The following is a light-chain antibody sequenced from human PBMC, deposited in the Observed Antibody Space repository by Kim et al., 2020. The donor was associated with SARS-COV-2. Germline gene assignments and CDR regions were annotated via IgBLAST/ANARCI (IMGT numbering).Light chain of an antibody. Sequence: QSALTQPASVSGSPGQSITISCTGTSSDVGGYNYVSWYQQHPGKAPKLMIYDVSKRPSGVSNRFSGSKSGNTASLTISGLQAEDEADYYCSSYTSRSTVVFGGGTQLTV. V-gene: IGLV2-14*01. CDR1: SSDVGGYNY. J-gene: IGLJ2*01. CDR2: DVS. CDR3: SSYTSRSTVV.